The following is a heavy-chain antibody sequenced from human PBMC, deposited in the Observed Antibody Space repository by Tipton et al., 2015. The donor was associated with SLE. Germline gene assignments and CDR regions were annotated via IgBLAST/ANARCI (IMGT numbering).Heavy chain of an antibody. CDR2: IYYSGST. V-gene: IGHV4-4*08. D-gene: IGHD1-26*01. J-gene: IGHJ5*02. CDR1: GGSISSHY. CDR3: AREEVGATYNWFDP. Sequence: TLSLTCTVSGGSISSHYWSWIRQPPGKGLEWIGYIYYSGSTNYNPSLKSRVTISVDTSQNQFSLKLSSVTAADTAGYYCAREEVGATYNWFDPWGQGTLVTVSS.